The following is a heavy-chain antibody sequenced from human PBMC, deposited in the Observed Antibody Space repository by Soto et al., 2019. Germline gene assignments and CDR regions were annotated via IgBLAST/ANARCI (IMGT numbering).Heavy chain of an antibody. CDR3: ATGAVVPAYPNRLDT. V-gene: IGHV1-69*12. Sequence: VQLVQSGAEVTKPGSSVKVSCKASGGSVTTFTISWLRQAPGQGLEWMGAFIPIFRTPNFPQNFQVRVPMTADESTNTAYMELSGLTSEDTAVYFCATGAVVPAYPNRLDTGGQGTQVTFPS. CDR1: GGSVTTFT. J-gene: IGHJ5*02. D-gene: IGHD2-15*01. CDR2: FIPIFRTP.